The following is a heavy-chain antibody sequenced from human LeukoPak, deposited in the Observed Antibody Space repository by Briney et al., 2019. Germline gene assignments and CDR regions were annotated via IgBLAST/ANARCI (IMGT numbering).Heavy chain of an antibody. D-gene: IGHD2-2*01. CDR3: ERGAAYALNY. CDR2: INSDGSTT. CDR1: GFTFSSYW. V-gene: IGHV3-74*01. Sequence: GGSLRLSCAASGFTFSSYWMHWVRQAPGKGLVWVSRINSDGSTTAYADSVKGRFTISRDNAKNTLYLQMSSLRAEDTAVYYCERGAAYALNYWGQETLVPVP. J-gene: IGHJ4*02.